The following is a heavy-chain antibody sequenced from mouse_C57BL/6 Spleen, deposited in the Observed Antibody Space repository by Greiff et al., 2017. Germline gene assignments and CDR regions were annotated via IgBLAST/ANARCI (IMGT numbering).Heavy chain of an antibody. CDR3: DRKYGYYAMDY. D-gene: IGHD1-1*02. J-gene: IGHJ4*01. Sequence: QVQLKQSGPGLVQPSQCLSITCTVSGFSLTSYGVHWVRQSPGKGLEWLGVIWSGGSTDYNAAFISRLSISKDNTTSQVFFKMNSLQADDTAIYYCDRKYGYYAMDYWGQGTSVTVSS. CDR2: IWSGGST. V-gene: IGHV2-2*01. CDR1: GFSLTSYG.